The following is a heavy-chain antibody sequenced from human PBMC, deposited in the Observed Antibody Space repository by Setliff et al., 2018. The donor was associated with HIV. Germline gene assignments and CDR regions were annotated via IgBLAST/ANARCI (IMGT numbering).Heavy chain of an antibody. CDR3: ARGRFHRLHRPYSGSGSLGIQYFDY. CDR1: GGSFNGYS. Sequence: KPSETLSLTCAVYGGSFNGYSWTWIRQPPGKGLEWIGGINHSGSTNHNPSLKSRVTISVDTSKSQFSLRLNSVTATDTALYYCARGRFHRLHRPYSGSGSLGIQYFDYWGQGTLVTVSS. J-gene: IGHJ4*02. CDR2: INHSGST. D-gene: IGHD3-10*01. V-gene: IGHV4-34*01.